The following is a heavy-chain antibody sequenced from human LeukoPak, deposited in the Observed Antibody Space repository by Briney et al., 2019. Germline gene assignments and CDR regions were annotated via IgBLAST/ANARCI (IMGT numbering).Heavy chain of an antibody. Sequence: SETLSLTCTVSGGSISSSSYYWGWIRQPPGKGLEWIVSIYYSGSTYYNPSLKSRVTISVDTSKNQFSLKLSSVTAADTAVYYCARPMTTVTTWVLDAFDIWGQGTMVTVSS. V-gene: IGHV4-39*01. CDR1: GGSISSSSYY. J-gene: IGHJ3*02. CDR3: ARPMTTVTTWVLDAFDI. CDR2: IYYSGST. D-gene: IGHD4-17*01.